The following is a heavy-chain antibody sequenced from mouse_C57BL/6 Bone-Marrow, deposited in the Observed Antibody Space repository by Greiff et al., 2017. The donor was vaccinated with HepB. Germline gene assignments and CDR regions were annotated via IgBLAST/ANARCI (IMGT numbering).Heavy chain of an antibody. CDR1: GFTFSSYA. J-gene: IGHJ3*01. CDR2: ISDGGSYT. V-gene: IGHV5-4*01. CDR3: AREDSHYYGSSWFAY. D-gene: IGHD1-1*01. Sequence: EVQGVESGGGLVKPGGSLKLSCAASGFTFSSYAMSWVRQTPEKRLEWVATISDGGSYTYYPDNVKGRFTISRDNAKNNLYLQMSHLKSEDTAMYYCAREDSHYYGSSWFAYWGQGTLVTVSA.